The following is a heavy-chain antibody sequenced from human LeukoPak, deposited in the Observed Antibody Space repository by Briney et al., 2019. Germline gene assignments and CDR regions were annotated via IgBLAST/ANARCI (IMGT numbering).Heavy chain of an antibody. CDR3: ARDLRSSGYYAFDY. Sequence: GGSLRLSCAASGFTLSSYSMNWVRQAPGKGLEWVSCISTSSSYIYYAGSVKGRFTTSRDNAKNSLYLQMNSLRAEDTAVYYCARDLRSSGYYAFDYWGQGTLVTVSS. D-gene: IGHD3-22*01. CDR1: GFTLSSYS. V-gene: IGHV3-21*01. CDR2: ISTSSSYI. J-gene: IGHJ4*02.